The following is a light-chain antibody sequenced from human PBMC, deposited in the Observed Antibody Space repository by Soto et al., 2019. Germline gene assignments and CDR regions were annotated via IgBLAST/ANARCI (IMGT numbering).Light chain of an antibody. Sequence: NFMLTQPHSVSESPGKTVTISCTGSGGSIATNYVQWHQQRPGSAPTTVIYEDDKRPSGVPDRFSGSIDRSSNSASLIISGLKTEDEADYYCQSHDSTNVVFGRGTKLT. V-gene: IGLV6-57*02. J-gene: IGLJ2*01. CDR2: EDD. CDR3: QSHDSTNVV. CDR1: GGSIATNY.